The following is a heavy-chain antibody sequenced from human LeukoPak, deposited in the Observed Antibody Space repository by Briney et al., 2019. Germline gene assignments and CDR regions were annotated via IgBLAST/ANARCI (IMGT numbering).Heavy chain of an antibody. Sequence: SETLSLTCTVSGGSISSYYWSWIRQSPGEGLEWIGYIHYRGSTNYNPSLKSRVTISVDTSKNQFSMKLSSLTAADTAVYYCARSVLGYSYGLHIDYWGQGTLVTVSS. CDR2: IHYRGST. CDR1: GGSISSYY. CDR3: ARSVLGYSYGLHIDY. V-gene: IGHV4-59*01. J-gene: IGHJ4*02. D-gene: IGHD5-18*01.